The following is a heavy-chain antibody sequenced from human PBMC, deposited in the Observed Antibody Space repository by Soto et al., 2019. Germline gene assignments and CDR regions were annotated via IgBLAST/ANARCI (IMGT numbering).Heavy chain of an antibody. J-gene: IGHJ6*02. D-gene: IGHD6-13*01. CDR2: IYYRGST. CDR3: ARQQLLPYYYALDV. Sequence: SETLSLTCTVSGGSISGYYWSWIRQPPGKGLEHIGYIYYRGSTNYNPSLKSRVTISVDTSRNLFSLKVNSVTAADTAVYYCARQQLLPYYYALDVWGQGTTVTVSS. V-gene: IGHV4-59*01. CDR1: GGSISGYY.